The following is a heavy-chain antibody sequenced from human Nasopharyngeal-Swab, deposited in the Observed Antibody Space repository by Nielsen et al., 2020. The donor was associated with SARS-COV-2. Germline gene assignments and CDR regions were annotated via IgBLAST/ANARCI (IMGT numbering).Heavy chain of an antibody. Sequence: WIRQPPGKGLEWVSSISGSGVSTYYADSVKGRFTVSRDSSKNTLYLQMSSLRAEDTAVYYCARAQNVLRFLEWTQPFDYWGQGTLVTVSS. CDR3: ARAQNVLRFLEWTQPFDY. V-gene: IGHV3-23*01. CDR2: ISGSGVST. D-gene: IGHD3-3*01. J-gene: IGHJ4*02.